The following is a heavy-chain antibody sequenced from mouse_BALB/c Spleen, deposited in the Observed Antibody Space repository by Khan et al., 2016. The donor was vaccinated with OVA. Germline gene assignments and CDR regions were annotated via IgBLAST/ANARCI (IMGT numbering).Heavy chain of an antibody. CDR3: ARSMSTTWYFDD. V-gene: IGHV5-17*02. J-gene: IGHJ1*01. D-gene: IGHD2-4*01. CDR1: GFTFSSFG. CDR2: ISFGSANI. Sequence: EVELVESGGGLVQPGGSRKLSCAASGFTFSSFGMHWVRQALEKGLEWVAYISFGSANIYYADTLKGRFTISRDNPKNIMLLQLTSLSPEDTAIYFCARSMSTTWYFDDWGPGTTVTVSS.